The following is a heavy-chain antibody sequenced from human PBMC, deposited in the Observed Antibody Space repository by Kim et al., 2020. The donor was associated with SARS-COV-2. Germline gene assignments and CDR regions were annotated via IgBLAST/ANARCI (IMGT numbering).Heavy chain of an antibody. J-gene: IGHJ4*02. Sequence: ASVKVSCKASGYTFTSYAMHWVRQAPGQRLEWMGWINAGNGNTKYSQKFQGRVTITRDTSASTAYMELSSLRSEDTAVYYCARYWNDVLGYYFDYWGQGTLVTVSS. CDR3: ARYWNDVLGYYFDY. CDR2: INAGNGNT. D-gene: IGHD1-1*01. V-gene: IGHV1-3*01. CDR1: GYTFTSYA.